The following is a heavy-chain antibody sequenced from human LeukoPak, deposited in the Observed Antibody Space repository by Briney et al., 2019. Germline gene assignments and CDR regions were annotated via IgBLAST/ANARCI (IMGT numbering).Heavy chain of an antibody. CDR1: GFTFSNYA. Sequence: PGESLRLSCAASGFTFSNYAMSWVRQAPGKGPEWVSAISDSGGHTYYADSVKGRFTVSRDNSKNTLYLQMNSLRAEDTAVYYCAKNRGYPSFDYWGQGTLVTVSS. J-gene: IGHJ4*02. V-gene: IGHV3-23*01. D-gene: IGHD3-10*01. CDR2: ISDSGGHT. CDR3: AKNRGYPSFDY.